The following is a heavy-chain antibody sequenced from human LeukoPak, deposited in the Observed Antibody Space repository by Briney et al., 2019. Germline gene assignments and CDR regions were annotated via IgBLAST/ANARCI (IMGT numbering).Heavy chain of an antibody. CDR2: ISSSGSTI. CDR1: GFTFSDYY. D-gene: IGHD4-17*01. CDR3: ARVEGTVTTSNYYFDY. V-gene: IGHV3-11*01. Sequence: GSLRLSCAASGFTFSDYYMSWIRQAPGKGLEWVSCISSSGSTIYYADSVKGRFTISRDNAKNSLYLQMNSLRAEDTAVYYCARVEGTVTTSNYYFDYWGQGTLVTVSS. J-gene: IGHJ4*02.